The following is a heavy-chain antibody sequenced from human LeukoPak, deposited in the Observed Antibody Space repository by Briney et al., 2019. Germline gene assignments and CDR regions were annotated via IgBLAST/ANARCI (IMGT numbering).Heavy chain of an antibody. CDR1: GGSISSGSYY. Sequence: SETLSLTCTVSGGSISSGSYYWSWIRQPAGKGLEWIGRIYTSGSTNYNPSLKSRVTISVDTSKNQFSLKLSPVTAADTAVYYCARDRQLLYYYYYMDVWGKGTTVTVSS. CDR2: IYTSGST. CDR3: ARDRQLLYYYYYMDV. D-gene: IGHD2-2*01. V-gene: IGHV4-61*02. J-gene: IGHJ6*03.